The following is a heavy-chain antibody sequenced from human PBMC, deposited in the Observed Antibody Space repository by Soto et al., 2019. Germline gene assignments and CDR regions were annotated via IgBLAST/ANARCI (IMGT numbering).Heavy chain of an antibody. Sequence: PEESLKISCKTSGYSFTNSWLGWVRQIPGKGLEWMGIIYPADSDSRYSPSFQGQVTISADKSISTAYLQWSSLKASDTAMYYCASQYCSSTSCPYYYGMDVWGQGTTVTVSS. D-gene: IGHD2-2*01. CDR1: GYSFTNSW. CDR3: ASQYCSSTSCPYYYGMDV. CDR2: IYPADSDS. V-gene: IGHV5-51*01. J-gene: IGHJ6*02.